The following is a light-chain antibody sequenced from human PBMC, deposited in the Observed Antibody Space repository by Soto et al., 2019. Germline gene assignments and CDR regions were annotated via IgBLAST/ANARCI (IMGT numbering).Light chain of an antibody. Sequence: EIVMTQSPATLAVSPGERVALPCRASQSVSKNFAWYQQKSGQAPRLLIYGASSRATGTPARFSGSGSGTEFTLTISSLQPEDFAVYYCQQYNNWPYTFGLGTKLEMK. V-gene: IGKV3-15*01. J-gene: IGKJ2*01. CDR2: GAS. CDR3: QQYNNWPYT. CDR1: QSVSKN.